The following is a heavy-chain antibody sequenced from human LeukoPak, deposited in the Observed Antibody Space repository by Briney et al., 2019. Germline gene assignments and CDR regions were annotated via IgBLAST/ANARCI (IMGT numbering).Heavy chain of an antibody. CDR1: GYTFTSYA. D-gene: IGHD3-3*01. CDR2: INAGNGNT. J-gene: IGHJ5*02. CDR3: ARLETNWFDP. V-gene: IGHV1-3*01. Sequence: ASVKVSFKASGYTFTSYAMHWVRPAPGQRLEWMGWINAGNGNTKYSQKFQGRVTITRNTSISTAYMELSSLRSEDTAVYYCARLETNWFDPWGQGTLVTVSS.